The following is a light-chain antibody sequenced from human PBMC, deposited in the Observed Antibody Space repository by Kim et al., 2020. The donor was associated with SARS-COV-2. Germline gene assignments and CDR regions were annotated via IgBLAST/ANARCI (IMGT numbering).Light chain of an antibody. Sequence: SYELTQPPSVSVAPGKTARITCGGNDIGGQNVHXYQQRPGQAPVLVIYYDSDRPSGIPERFSGSNSGNTATLTISRVEAGDEADYYCQVWDIMSDHLVFG. CDR2: YDS. CDR3: QVWDIMSDHLV. CDR1: DIGGQN. J-gene: IGLJ3*02. V-gene: IGLV3-21*01.